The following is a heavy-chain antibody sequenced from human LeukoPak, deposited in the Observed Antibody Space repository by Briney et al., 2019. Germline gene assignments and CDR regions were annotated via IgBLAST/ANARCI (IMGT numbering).Heavy chain of an antibody. CDR1: GYTLTSYG. CDR3: ARDRGVPYYYDSSGLIDY. V-gene: IGHV1-18*01. Sequence: ASVKVSCKASGYTLTSYGISWLRQAPGQGLAWMGWISAYNGNTSYAQKLQGRVTMTTDTSTSTAYMELRSLRSDDTAVYYCARDRGVPYYYDSSGLIDYWGQGTLVTVSS. J-gene: IGHJ4*02. D-gene: IGHD3-22*01. CDR2: ISAYNGNT.